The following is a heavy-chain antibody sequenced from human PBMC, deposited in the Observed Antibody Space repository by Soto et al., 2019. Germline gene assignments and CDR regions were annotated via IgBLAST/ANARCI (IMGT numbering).Heavy chain of an antibody. CDR2: IRSRPNNYAT. J-gene: IGHJ4*02. D-gene: IGHD5-12*01. CDR3: TRPGWLRPLDDAGDDFDY. Sequence: EVQLVESGGGLVQPGGSLTRSCVAAGFTFSGSAIHWVRQASGTGLEWVGRIRSRPNNYATAYDESVKGRFTISRDDSKNTAYLQMNSLKSEDTAVYYCTRPGWLRPLDDAGDDFDYWGQGTLVTVSP. CDR1: GFTFSGSA. V-gene: IGHV3-73*02.